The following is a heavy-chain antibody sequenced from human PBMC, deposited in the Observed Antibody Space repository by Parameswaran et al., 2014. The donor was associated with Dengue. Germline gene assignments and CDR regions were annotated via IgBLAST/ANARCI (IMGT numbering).Heavy chain of an antibody. V-gene: IGHV1-2*02. J-gene: IGHJ4*02. D-gene: IGHD2-21*02. Sequence: WVRQAPGQRLEWMGWINPNSGGTNYAQKFQGRVTMTRDTSISTAYMELSRLRSDDTAVYYCARGGGIVVVTATPPYYWGQGTLVTVSS. CDR2: INPNSGGT. CDR3: ARGGGIVVVTATPPYY.